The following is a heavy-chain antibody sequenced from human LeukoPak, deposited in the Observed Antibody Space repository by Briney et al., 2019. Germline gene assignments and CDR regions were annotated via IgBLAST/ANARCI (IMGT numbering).Heavy chain of an antibody. D-gene: IGHD6-13*01. J-gene: IGHJ4*02. Sequence: PSETLSLTCTASGGSVNSCTYYWSWIRQPPGKGLEWIGYISYSGSPNYNPSLKSRVTISVDTSKNQFFLKLASVTAADTAVYYCARGSSPRYSSSWYTVDHWGQGTLVTVSS. CDR2: ISYSGSP. V-gene: IGHV4-61*01. CDR1: GGSVNSCTYY. CDR3: ARGSSPRYSSSWYTVDH.